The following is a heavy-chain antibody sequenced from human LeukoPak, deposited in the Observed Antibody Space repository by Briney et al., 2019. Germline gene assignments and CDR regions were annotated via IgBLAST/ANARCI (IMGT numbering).Heavy chain of an antibody. CDR3: AGVPILLVDMAVAGDDAIDI. V-gene: IGHV6-1*01. D-gene: IGHD6-19*01. J-gene: IGHJ3*02. CDR1: GDSVSSNSAA. Sequence: SQTLSLTCAISGDSVSSNSAAWNWIRQSPSRGLEWLGRTYYRSKWYSEYAVSVSSRITINADTSNNQFSLQLNSVTPEDTAVYYCAGVPILLVDMAVAGDDAIDIWGQGMMVIVSS. CDR2: TYYRSKWYS.